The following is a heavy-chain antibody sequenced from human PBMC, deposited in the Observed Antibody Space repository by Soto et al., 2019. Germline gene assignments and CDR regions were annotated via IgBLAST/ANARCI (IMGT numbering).Heavy chain of an antibody. J-gene: IGHJ6*02. CDR2: IYPGDSNT. V-gene: IGHV5-51*01. Sequence: GESLRISCEGSGYTVSTYWIDWVRQMHGKGLEWMGIIYPGDSNTRYSPSFRGQVTISVDKSISTAYLQWSSLRASHTAMYYCARLRATLTGFPYYSYYGMDVRGQGTTVTV. D-gene: IGHD7-27*01. CDR1: GYTVSTYW. CDR3: ARLRATLTGFPYYSYYGMDV.